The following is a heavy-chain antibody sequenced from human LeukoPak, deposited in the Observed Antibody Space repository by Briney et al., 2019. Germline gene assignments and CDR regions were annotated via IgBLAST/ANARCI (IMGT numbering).Heavy chain of an antibody. J-gene: IGHJ4*02. CDR1: GYTFTSYG. Sequence: ASVKVSCKASGYTFTSYGINWVRQAPGQGLEWMGWISAYNGNTNYAQKLQGRVTMTTDTSTNTAYMELRSLRSDDTPVYYCARGVRGVIITEFDYWGQGTLVTVSS. CDR2: ISAYNGNT. CDR3: ARGVRGVIITEFDY. D-gene: IGHD3-10*01. V-gene: IGHV1-18*01.